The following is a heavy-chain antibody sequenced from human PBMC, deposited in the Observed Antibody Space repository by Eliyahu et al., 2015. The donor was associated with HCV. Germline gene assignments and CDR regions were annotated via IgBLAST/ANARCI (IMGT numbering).Heavy chain of an antibody. CDR2: ISHNGNTK. D-gene: IGHD3-3*01. V-gene: IGHV3-30*04. Sequence: QVHLVESGGGVVQPGTSLRLSCAASGFTFRNYALHWVRPAPGKGLEWVALISHNGNTKYFADSVKGRFTISRDNSKSTLYLQMNSLRAEDTAVYYCARDQFLEWFAYYYHYMDVWGXGTTVTVSS. CDR1: GFTFRNYA. CDR3: ARDQFLEWFAYYYHYMDV. J-gene: IGHJ6*03.